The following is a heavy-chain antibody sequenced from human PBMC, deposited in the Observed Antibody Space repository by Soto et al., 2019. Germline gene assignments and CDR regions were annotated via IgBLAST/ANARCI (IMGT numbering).Heavy chain of an antibody. V-gene: IGHV3-21*01. Sequence: SGGSLRLSCAASGFTFSSFSMNWVRQAPGKGLEWVSSISSSSSYIYYADSVKGRFTISRDNAKNSPYLQMNSLRAEDTAVYYCARDMGHSYGPYFDYWGQGTLVTVSS. CDR2: ISSSSSYI. CDR3: ARDMGHSYGPYFDY. D-gene: IGHD5-18*01. CDR1: GFTFSSFS. J-gene: IGHJ4*02.